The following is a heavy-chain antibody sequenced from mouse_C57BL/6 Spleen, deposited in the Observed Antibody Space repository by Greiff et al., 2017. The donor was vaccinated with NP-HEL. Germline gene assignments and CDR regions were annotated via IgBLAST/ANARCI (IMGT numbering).Heavy chain of an antibody. J-gene: IGHJ4*01. CDR2: ITHSGET. CDR3: AGDRRGHAMDY. V-gene: IGHV12-3*01. CDR1: GFPITSGYY. Sequence: QVQLKESGPGLVKPSQSLFLTCSITGFPITSGYYWIWIRQSPGKPLEWMGYITHSGETFYNPSLQSPISITRDTSKNQFFLQMNSVTTEDTAMYYCAGDRRGHAMDYWGQGTSVTVSS.